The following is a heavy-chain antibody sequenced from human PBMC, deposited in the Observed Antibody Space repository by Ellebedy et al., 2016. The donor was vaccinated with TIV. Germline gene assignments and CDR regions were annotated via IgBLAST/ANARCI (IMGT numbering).Heavy chain of an antibody. V-gene: IGHV4-4*07. CDR1: GDSIDRFY. Sequence: MPGGSLRLSCTVSGDSIDRFYWSWIRQPAGGGLEWIGRVHIRRTINYNPSLKGRVTISVDTSKSQVSLSLRSVTAADTAVYYCARGYSYAYTLDNWGQGILVTVSS. CDR3: ARGYSYAYTLDN. J-gene: IGHJ4*02. CDR2: VHIRRTI. D-gene: IGHD3-16*01.